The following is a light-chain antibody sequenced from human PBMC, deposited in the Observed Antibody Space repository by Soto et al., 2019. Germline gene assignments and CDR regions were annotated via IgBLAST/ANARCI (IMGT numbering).Light chain of an antibody. V-gene: IGLV2-23*01. CDR1: SSDVGSYNL. CDR2: EGS. Sequence: QSALTQPASVSGSPGQSITISCTGTSSDVGSYNLVSWYQQHPDKAPKLMISEGSKRPSGVSNRFSGSKSGNTASLTISGLQAEDEADYYCSSYAGSNTYVFGTGTKLTVL. CDR3: SSYAGSNTYV. J-gene: IGLJ1*01.